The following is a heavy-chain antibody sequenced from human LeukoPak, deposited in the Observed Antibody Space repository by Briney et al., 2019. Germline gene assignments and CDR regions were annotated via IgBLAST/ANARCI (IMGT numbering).Heavy chain of an antibody. Sequence: GESLKISCKGSGYSFTSYWIGWVRQMPGKGLEWRGIIYPDDSDTRYNPSFRGQVTISVDKSNTPSYLHLSSLKASHHALYYWARGYSSSWYVTTNPAVYAMDVWGQGTTVTVSS. D-gene: IGHD6-13*01. J-gene: IGHJ6*02. CDR2: IYPDDSDT. V-gene: IGHV5-51*01. CDR3: ARGYSSSWYVTTNPAVYAMDV. CDR1: GYSFTSYW.